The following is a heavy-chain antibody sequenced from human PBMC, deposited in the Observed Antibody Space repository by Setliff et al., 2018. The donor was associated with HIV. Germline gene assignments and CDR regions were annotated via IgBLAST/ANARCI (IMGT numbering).Heavy chain of an antibody. CDR1: DGSMSTYY. D-gene: IGHD3-22*01. Sequence: SETLSLTCAVSDGSMSTYYWSWIRQPPGRGLEWIGYIYYSGITNYSPSLKSRVTLLVDTSKSQFSLRLSSVTAADTAVYFCARGDYDSGGYYFDKWGQGALVTVSS. CDR2: IYYSGIT. CDR3: ARGDYDSGGYYFDK. V-gene: IGHV4-59*01. J-gene: IGHJ4*02.